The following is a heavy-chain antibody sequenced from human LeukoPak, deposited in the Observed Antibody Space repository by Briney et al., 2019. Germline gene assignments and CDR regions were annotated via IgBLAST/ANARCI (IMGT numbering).Heavy chain of an antibody. CDR2: IYSGGGT. CDR1: GFTLSSNY. J-gene: IGHJ6*02. CDR3: ARDRSRKYYYYGMDV. V-gene: IGHV3-66*01. Sequence: GGSLRLSCAASGFTLSSNYMSWVRQAPGKGLEWVSVIYSGGGTYYADSVKGRFTISRDNSKNTLYLQMNSLRAEDTAVYYCARDRSRKYYYYGMDVWGQGTTVTVSS. D-gene: IGHD6-13*01.